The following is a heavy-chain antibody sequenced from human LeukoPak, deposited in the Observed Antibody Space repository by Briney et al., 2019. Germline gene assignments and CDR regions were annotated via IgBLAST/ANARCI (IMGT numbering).Heavy chain of an antibody. Sequence: SETLSLTCTVSGGSMNSHYWNWIRQPTGKGLEWVGYIYYDGTTKYTPPLTSPVTISVDTSKTHCSMRLSAVTAPDTPVYYCATDGAFDYWGQGILVTVSS. CDR2: IYYDGTT. J-gene: IGHJ4*02. CDR1: GGSMNSHY. D-gene: IGHD3-16*01. V-gene: IGHV4-59*11. CDR3: ATDGAFDY.